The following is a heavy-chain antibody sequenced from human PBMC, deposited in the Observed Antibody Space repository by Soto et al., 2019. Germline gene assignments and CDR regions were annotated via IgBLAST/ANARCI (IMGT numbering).Heavy chain of an antibody. D-gene: IGHD3-9*01. J-gene: IGHJ6*02. CDR1: GYSFTSYW. V-gene: IGHV5-51*01. CDR3: ASYLDSGGYYYGMYV. CDR2: IYPGDSDT. Sequence: PGESLKISCKGSGYSFTSYWIGWVRQMPGKGLEWMGIIYPGDSDTRYSPSFQGQVTISADKSISTAYLQWSSLKASDTAMYYCASYLDSGGYYYGMYVWGQGTTVTVSS.